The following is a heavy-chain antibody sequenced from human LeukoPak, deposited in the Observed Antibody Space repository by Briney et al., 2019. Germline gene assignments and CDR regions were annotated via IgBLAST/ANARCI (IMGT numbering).Heavy chain of an antibody. J-gene: IGHJ4*02. D-gene: IGHD3-22*01. Sequence: SETLSLTCAVYGGSFSGYYWSWIRQPPGKGLEWIGEINHSGSTNYNPSLKSRVTISVGTSKNQFSLKLSSVTAADTAVYYCARGGGSSGYYYYWGQGTLVTVSS. CDR1: GGSFSGYY. CDR3: ARGGGSSGYYYY. V-gene: IGHV4-34*01. CDR2: INHSGST.